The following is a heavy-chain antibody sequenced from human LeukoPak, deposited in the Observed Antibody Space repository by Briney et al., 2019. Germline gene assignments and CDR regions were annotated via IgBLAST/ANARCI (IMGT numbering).Heavy chain of an antibody. J-gene: IGHJ4*02. Sequence: GGSLRLSCAASGFTFSSYAMSWVRQAPGKGLEWVSAISGSGGSTYYADSVKGRFTISRDISKNTLYLQMNSLRAEDTAVYYCAKSPASIAAAGGVDYWGQGTLVTVSS. CDR2: ISGSGGST. CDR1: GFTFSSYA. V-gene: IGHV3-23*01. CDR3: AKSPASIAAAGGVDY. D-gene: IGHD6-13*01.